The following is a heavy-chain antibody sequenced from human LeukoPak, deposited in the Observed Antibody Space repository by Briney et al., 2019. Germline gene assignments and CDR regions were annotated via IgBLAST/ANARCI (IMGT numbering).Heavy chain of an antibody. J-gene: IGHJ4*02. V-gene: IGHV4-59*01. Sequence: SETLSPTCTVSGGSISSYYWSWIRQPPGKGLEWIGYIYYSGSTNYNPSLKSRVTISVDTSKNQFSLKLSSVTAADTAVYYCARLAEPREMATTSDYWGQGTLVTVSS. D-gene: IGHD5-24*01. CDR2: IYYSGST. CDR3: ARLAEPREMATTSDY. CDR1: GGSISSYY.